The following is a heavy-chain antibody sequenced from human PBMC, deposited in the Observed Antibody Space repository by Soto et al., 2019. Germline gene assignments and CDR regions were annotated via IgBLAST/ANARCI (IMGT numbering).Heavy chain of an antibody. CDR1: GFTFSSYS. Sequence: EVQLVESGGGLVKPGGSLRLSCAASGFTFSSYSMNWVRQAPGKGLEWVSSISSGSDYIFYADSVKGRFTISRDNAKNSLFLQTNCSTAKDSALYLCARSPVGDAFNVSGQGTVVTVSS. CDR2: ISSGSDYI. V-gene: IGHV3-21*01. CDR3: ARSPVGDAFNV. J-gene: IGHJ3*01.